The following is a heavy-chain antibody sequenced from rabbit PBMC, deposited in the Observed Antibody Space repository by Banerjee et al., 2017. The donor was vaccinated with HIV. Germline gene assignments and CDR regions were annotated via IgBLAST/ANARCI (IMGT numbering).Heavy chain of an antibody. D-gene: IGHD1-1*01. V-gene: IGHV1S40*01. Sequence: QSLEESGGGLAKPEGSLTLTCTASGIDFSSYGVSWVRQAPGKGLEWIASINVDSTGITYYASWAKGRFTISKTSSTTVTLQMTSLTAADTATYFCARWGSGWSLSLWGPGTLVTVS. CDR3: ARWGSGWSLSL. CDR2: INVDSTGIT. CDR1: GIDFSSYG. J-gene: IGHJ4*01.